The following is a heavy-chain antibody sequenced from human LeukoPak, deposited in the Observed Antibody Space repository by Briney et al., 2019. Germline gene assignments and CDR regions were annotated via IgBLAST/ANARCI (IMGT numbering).Heavy chain of an antibody. V-gene: IGHV1-46*01. D-gene: IGHD3-3*01. CDR2: INPSGGST. J-gene: IGHJ6*02. CDR3: ARDHIITIFGVVIIPVDPSWYYYGMDV. CDR1: GYTFTSYY. Sequence: ASVKVSCKASGYTFTSYYMHWVRQAPGQGLEWMGIINPSGGSTSYAQKSQGRVTMTRDTSTSTVYMELSSLRSDDTAVYYCARDHIITIFGVVIIPVDPSWYYYGMDVWGQGTTVTVSS.